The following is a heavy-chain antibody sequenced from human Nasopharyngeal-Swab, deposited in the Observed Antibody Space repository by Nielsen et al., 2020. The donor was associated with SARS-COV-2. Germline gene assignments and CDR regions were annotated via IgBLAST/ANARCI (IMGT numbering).Heavy chain of an antibody. Sequence: SVKVSCKASGGTFKTFSINWVRQAPGQGLQWMGRIAPILGIVNYAQRFQGRVTFTADESTSTAYMDLSSLRSDDTAVYYCARDQEMATAAYSDWGQGTLVTVSS. J-gene: IGHJ4*02. CDR1: GGTFKTFS. CDR2: IAPILGIV. V-gene: IGHV1-69*04. CDR3: ARDQEMATAAYSD. D-gene: IGHD5-24*01.